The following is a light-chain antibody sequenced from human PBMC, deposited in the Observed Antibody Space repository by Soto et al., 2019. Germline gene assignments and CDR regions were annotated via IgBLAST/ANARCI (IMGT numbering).Light chain of an antibody. J-gene: IGLJ1*01. CDR3: SSYTRSGTLI. CDR1: SGDIGDYNY. V-gene: IGLV2-14*01. Sequence: QSALTQPASVSGSPGQSIAISCVGTSGDIGDYNYVSWYQQHPGKVPKVIIYDVSNRPSGVSYRFPGTKSGNTASLTVSGLQAEDEADYYCSSYTRSGTLIFGTGTKVTVL. CDR2: DVS.